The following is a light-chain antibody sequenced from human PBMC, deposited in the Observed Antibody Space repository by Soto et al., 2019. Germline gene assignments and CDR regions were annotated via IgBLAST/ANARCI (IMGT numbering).Light chain of an antibody. V-gene: IGKV3-11*01. CDR1: QSVSSY. CDR2: YAS. Sequence: EIVLTQSPATLSLSPGERATLSCRASQSVSSYLAWYQQKPGQAPRLLIYYASNRATGIPARFSGSGSGTAFTSAISSLEPEDFAVYYCHQRGNWPLTFGGGNKVEIK. CDR3: HQRGNWPLT. J-gene: IGKJ4*01.